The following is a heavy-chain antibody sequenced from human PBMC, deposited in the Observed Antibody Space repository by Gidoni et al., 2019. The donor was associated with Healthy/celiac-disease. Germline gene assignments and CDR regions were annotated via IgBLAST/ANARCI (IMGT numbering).Heavy chain of an antibody. D-gene: IGHD3-22*01. CDR3: ASSAYYDSPDYYYYCMDV. CDR2: IDPSDSYT. CDR1: GYSFTSYW. Sequence: EVQLVQSGAEVKKPGESLRISCKGSGYSFTSYWISWVRQMPGKGLEWMGRIDPSDSYTNYSPSFQGHVTISADKSISTAYLQWSSLKASDTAMYYCASSAYYDSPDYYYYCMDVWGKGTTVTVSS. V-gene: IGHV5-10-1*03. J-gene: IGHJ6*03.